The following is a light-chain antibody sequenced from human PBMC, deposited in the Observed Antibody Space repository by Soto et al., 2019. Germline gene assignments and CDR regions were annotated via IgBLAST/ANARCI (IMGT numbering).Light chain of an antibody. CDR1: SSNIGSNT. CDR3: ATWGDSLNAYV. V-gene: IGLV1-44*01. J-gene: IGLJ1*01. CDR2: TNN. Sequence: QSVLTQPPSASGTPGQRVTISCSGGSSNIGSNTVNWYQHLPGTAPKLLIDTNNQRPSGVPDRFSGSKSGTSASLAVSGLRSEDGSDYYCATWGDSLNAYVFGTGTQLTVL.